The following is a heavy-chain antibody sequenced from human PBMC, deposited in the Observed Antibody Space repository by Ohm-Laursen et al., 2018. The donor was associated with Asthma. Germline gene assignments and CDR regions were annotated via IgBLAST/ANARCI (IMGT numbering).Heavy chain of an antibody. CDR1: GFTVSSNY. CDR2: IYSGGST. V-gene: IGHV3-53*01. D-gene: IGHD1-26*01. Sequence: SLRLSCSASGFTVSSNYMSWVRQAPGKGLEWVSVIYSGGSTYYADSVKGRFTISRDNSKNTLYLQMNSLRAEDTAVYYCARGFYEGGIRSRTAWELLGAGYYGMDVWGQGTTVTVSS. J-gene: IGHJ6*02. CDR3: ARGFYEGGIRSRTAWELLGAGYYGMDV.